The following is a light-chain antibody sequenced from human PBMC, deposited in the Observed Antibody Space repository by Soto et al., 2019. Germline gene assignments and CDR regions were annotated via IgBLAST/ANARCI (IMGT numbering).Light chain of an antibody. V-gene: IGKV1-39*01. J-gene: IGKJ1*01. CDR2: AAS. Sequence: DIQLTPRSSSLPESIRDRVTITCRASQSISSYLNWYQQKPGKAPKLLIYAASSLQSGVPSRFSGSGSGTDFTLTISSLQPEDFATYYCQQSYSTPRMFGQGTKVDIK. CDR3: QQSYSTPRM. CDR1: QSISSY.